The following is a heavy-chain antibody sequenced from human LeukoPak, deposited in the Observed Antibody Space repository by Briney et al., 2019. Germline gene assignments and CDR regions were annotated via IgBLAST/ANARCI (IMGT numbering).Heavy chain of an antibody. CDR3: ARAPYQLLNYYYGMDV. Sequence: ASVKVSCKASGYTFTGYYMHWVRQAPGQGLEWMGWINPNSGGTNHAQKFQGWVTMTRDTSISTAYMELSRLRSDDTAVYYCARAPYQLLNYYYGMDVWGQGTTVTVSS. CDR1: GYTFTGYY. J-gene: IGHJ6*02. V-gene: IGHV1-2*04. CDR2: INPNSGGT. D-gene: IGHD2-2*01.